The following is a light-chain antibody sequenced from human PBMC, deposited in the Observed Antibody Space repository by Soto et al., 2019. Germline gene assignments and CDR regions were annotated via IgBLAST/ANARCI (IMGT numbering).Light chain of an antibody. CDR3: QQRNSRST. V-gene: IGKV3-11*01. Sequence: EIVLTQSPATLSLSPGDRATLSCRASHSVSSYLAWYQQRPGQAPTLLIYDVANSATGIPARFSGSGSGTDFNLTSSSLEPEAFAVYCCQQRNSRSTFGPGTKLEIK. CDR1: HSVSSY. CDR2: DVA. J-gene: IGKJ2*01.